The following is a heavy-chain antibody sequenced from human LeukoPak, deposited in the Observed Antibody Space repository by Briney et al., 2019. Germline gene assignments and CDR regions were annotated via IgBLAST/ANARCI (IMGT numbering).Heavy chain of an antibody. CDR2: ISGSGGST. CDR1: GFTFSSYA. J-gene: IGHJ4*02. V-gene: IGHV3-23*01. Sequence: GGSLRLSCAASGFTFSSYAMTWVRQAPGKGLEWVSAISGSGGSTYYADSVKGRFTISRDNSKNTLYLQMNSLRAEDTAVYYCARGDPYAYYFDYWGQGTLVTVSS. CDR3: ARGDPYAYYFDY. D-gene: IGHD3-16*01.